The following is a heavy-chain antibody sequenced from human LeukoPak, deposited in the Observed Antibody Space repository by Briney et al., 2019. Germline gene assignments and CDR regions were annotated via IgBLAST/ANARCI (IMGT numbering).Heavy chain of an antibody. V-gene: IGHV3-33*01. CDR2: IWYDGSNK. D-gene: IGHD3-16*01. Sequence: GRSLRLSCAASGFTFSSYGMHWVRQAPGKGREWVAVIWYDGSNKYYADSVKGRFTISRDNSKNTLYLQMNSLRAEDTAVYYCARSHGIALGAYYFDYWGQGTLVTVSS. CDR3: ARSHGIALGAYYFDY. CDR1: GFTFSSYG. J-gene: IGHJ4*02.